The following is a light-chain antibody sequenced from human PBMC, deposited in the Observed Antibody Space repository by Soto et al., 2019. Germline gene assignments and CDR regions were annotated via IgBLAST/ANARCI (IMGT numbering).Light chain of an antibody. CDR2: DSS. CDR1: QNVNNK. CDR3: KKYNTGPPVYP. V-gene: IGKV3D-15*01. J-gene: IGKJ2*01. Sequence: EIVMTQSPATLSVSPGERATLSCRASQNVNNKLAWYQQKPGQAPRLIIYDSSSRATGIPARFSGSGSGTELPLPTRSLQSEVFAVYYCKKYNTGPPVYPFGVGTKLK.